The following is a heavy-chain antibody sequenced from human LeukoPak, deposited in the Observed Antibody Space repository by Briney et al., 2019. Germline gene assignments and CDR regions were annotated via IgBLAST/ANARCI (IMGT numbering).Heavy chain of an antibody. CDR1: GYTFTGNY. CDR2: ISPNSGGT. V-gene: IGHV1-2*06. D-gene: IGHD1-7*01. Sequence: ASVKVSCKASGYTFTGNYMHWVRQAPGQGPEWMGRISPNSGGTNYAQRFQGRVIMTRDTSISTAFMELTSLRSDDTAMYYCARQGNYGDFDYWGQGTLVTVSS. J-gene: IGHJ4*02. CDR3: ARQGNYGDFDY.